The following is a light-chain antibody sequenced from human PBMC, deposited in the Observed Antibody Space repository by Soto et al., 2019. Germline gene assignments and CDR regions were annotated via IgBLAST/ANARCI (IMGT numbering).Light chain of an antibody. CDR3: GTWDNHLSANV. CDR1: NSNIGNNY. V-gene: IGLV1-51*01. Sequence: QSVLTQPPSVSAAPGQKVTISCSGSNSNIGNNYVSWYQQLPGAAPKLLIYDNNQRPSGISGRFSASKSGASATLGIAGLQTGDEADYYCGTWDNHLSANVFGTGTKVTVL. J-gene: IGLJ1*01. CDR2: DNN.